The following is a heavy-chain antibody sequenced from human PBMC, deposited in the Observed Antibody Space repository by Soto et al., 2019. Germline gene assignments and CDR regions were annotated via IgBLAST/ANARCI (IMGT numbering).Heavy chain of an antibody. CDR1: GFTFSSYS. J-gene: IGHJ4*02. CDR2: ISSSSSYI. CDR3: VRDGTLWFGESIFDY. V-gene: IGHV3-21*06. Sequence: LRLSCAASGFTFSSYSMNWVRQAPGKGLEWVSSISSSSSYIYYADSVKGRFTISRDNAKNSLYLQMNSLRAEDTAVYYCVRDGTLWFGESIFDYWGQGTLVTVSS. D-gene: IGHD3-10*01.